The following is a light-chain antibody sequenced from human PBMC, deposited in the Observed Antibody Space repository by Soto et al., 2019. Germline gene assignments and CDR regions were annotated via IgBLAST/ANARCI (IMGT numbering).Light chain of an antibody. Sequence: QSALTQPASVSGFLGQSITISCTGTSSDVSGYSYVSWYQQHPHKAPKLMIYDVNNRPSGISNRFSASKSGNTASLTISRLQAEDEADYYCSSYTSSSTFFGGGTKLTVL. V-gene: IGLV2-14*01. CDR2: DVN. CDR1: SSDVSGYSY. J-gene: IGLJ2*01. CDR3: SSYTSSSTF.